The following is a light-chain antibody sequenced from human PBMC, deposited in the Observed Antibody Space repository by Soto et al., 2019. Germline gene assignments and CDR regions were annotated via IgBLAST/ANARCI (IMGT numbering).Light chain of an antibody. CDR2: VAS. CDR3: QQLKIFPLIT. Sequence: IQLTQSPSSLSASVGDRVSITFPATQGISSYLAWYQQRPGKAPKLLIYVASTLQSVVPSRVSGRGSGGELTLTISGLRREEIATYFSQQLKIFPLITFGQGTRLE. V-gene: IGKV1-9*01. J-gene: IGKJ5*01. CDR1: QGISSY.